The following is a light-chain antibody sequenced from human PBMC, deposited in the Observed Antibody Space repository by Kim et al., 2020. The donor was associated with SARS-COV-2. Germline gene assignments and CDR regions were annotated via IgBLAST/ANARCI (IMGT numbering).Light chain of an antibody. CDR2: AAS. CDR3: QQSYSTPIT. J-gene: IGKJ5*01. CDR1: QSISSY. V-gene: IGKV1-39*01. Sequence: QMTQSPSSLSASVGDRVTITCRASQSISSYLNWYQQKPGKAPKLLIYAASSLQSGVPSRFSGSGSGTDFTLTISSLQPEDFATYYCQQSYSTPITFGQGTRLEIK.